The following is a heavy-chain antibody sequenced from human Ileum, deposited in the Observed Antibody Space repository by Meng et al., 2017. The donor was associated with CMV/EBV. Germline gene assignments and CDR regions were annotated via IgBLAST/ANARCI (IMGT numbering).Heavy chain of an antibody. Sequence: FSVKVPCKASVGTFSSYTISWVRQAPGQGREWMGRMIPILGIANYEKKFQGRVTITADKSTSTDYMELSSLSSEDTAVYYCAAVAAASIPLYCYCYGIDVWGQGTTVTVSS. D-gene: IGHD6-13*01. CDR1: VGTFSSYT. CDR3: AAVAAASIPLYCYCYGIDV. CDR2: MIPILGIA. J-gene: IGHJ6*02. V-gene: IGHV1-69*02.